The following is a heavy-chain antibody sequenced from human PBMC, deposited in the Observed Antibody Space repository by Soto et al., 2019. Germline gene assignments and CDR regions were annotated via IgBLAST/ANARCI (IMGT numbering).Heavy chain of an antibody. CDR1: GYTFTSYG. Sequence: QVQLVQSGVEVENPGASVKVSCKASGYTFTSYGISWVRQAPGQGLEWMGWISAYNGNTNYAQKFQGRVTMTTDTSTSTAYMELRSLRSDDTAVYYCARDVPTVTTGGPDYWGQGTLVTVSS. D-gene: IGHD4-17*01. CDR2: ISAYNGNT. CDR3: ARDVPTVTTGGPDY. J-gene: IGHJ4*02. V-gene: IGHV1-18*01.